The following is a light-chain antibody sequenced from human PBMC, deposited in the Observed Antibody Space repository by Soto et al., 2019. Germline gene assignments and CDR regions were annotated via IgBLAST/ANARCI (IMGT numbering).Light chain of an antibody. V-gene: IGKV3-20*01. CDR1: QSVSSSS. CDR2: GAS. J-gene: IGKJ2*01. Sequence: EIVLTQSPGTLFLSPGERATLSCRASQSVSSSSLARYQQKPGQAPRLLIYGASSRATGIPDRFSGSGSGTDFTLTISRLEPEDFAVYFCQHFGSSPGYTFGQGTKLQIK. CDR3: QHFGSSPGYT.